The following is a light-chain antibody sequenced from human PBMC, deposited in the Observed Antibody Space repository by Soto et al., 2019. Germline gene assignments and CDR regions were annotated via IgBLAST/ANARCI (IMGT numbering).Light chain of an antibody. CDR2: GTS. V-gene: IGKV3D-7*01. CDR1: QTVSRMY. CDR3: HQDFNLPWT. J-gene: IGKJ1*01. Sequence: EIVLPQSPVTLSLSPWERATLSFRSSQTVSRMYLSWFQQRPGQAPRLLIYGTSTRATGIPVRFSGSGSGTDFTLTISSLQPEDFAVYFCHQDFNLPWTFGQGTKVDIK.